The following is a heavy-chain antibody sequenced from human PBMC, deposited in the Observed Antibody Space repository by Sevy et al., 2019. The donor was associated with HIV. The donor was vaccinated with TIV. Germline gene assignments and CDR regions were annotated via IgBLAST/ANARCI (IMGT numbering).Heavy chain of an antibody. CDR2: IYYSGST. J-gene: IGHJ3*02. Sequence: SETLSLTCTVSGGSISSSSYYWGWIRQPPGKGLEWIGSIYYSGSTYYNPSLKSRVTISVDTSKNQFSLKLSSVTAADTAVYYCARRPMSYDSGGYPDAFDIWGQGTMVTVSS. CDR3: ARRPMSYDSGGYPDAFDI. D-gene: IGHD3-22*01. CDR1: GGSISSSSYY. V-gene: IGHV4-39*01.